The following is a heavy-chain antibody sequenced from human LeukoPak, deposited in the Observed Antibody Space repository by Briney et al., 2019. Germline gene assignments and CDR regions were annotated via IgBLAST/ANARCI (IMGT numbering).Heavy chain of an antibody. CDR1: GFTVSSNY. J-gene: IGHJ6*02. CDR2: IYSGGST. CDR3: ARDRLGYCSSTSCYYYGMGV. V-gene: IGHV3-53*05. D-gene: IGHD2-2*01. Sequence: GGSLRLSCAASGFTVSSNYMSWVRQAPGKGLEWVSVIYSGGSTYYADSVKGRFTISRDNSKNTLYLQMNSLRAEDTAVYYCARDRLGYCSSTSCYYYGMGVWGQGTTVTVSS.